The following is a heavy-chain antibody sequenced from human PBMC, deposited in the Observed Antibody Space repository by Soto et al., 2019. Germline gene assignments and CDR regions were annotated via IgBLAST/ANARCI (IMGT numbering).Heavy chain of an antibody. Sequence: PGGSLRLSCAASGFTFSSYSMNWVRQAPGKGLEWVSSISSSSSYIYYADSVKGRFTISRDNAKNSLYLQMNSLRAEDTAVYYCARGLLGSWSLLNGAFDISGPGTMVTV. D-gene: IGHD6-13*01. J-gene: IGHJ3*02. CDR2: ISSSSSYI. CDR3: ARGLLGSWSLLNGAFDI. CDR1: GFTFSSYS. V-gene: IGHV3-21*01.